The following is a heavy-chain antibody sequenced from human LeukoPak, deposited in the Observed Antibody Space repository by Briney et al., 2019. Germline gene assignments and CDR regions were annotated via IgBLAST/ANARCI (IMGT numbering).Heavy chain of an antibody. V-gene: IGHV1-69*05. CDR3: ARALSGYSYGPPDYYYYYVDV. CDR2: IIPIFGTA. J-gene: IGHJ6*03. D-gene: IGHD5-18*01. Sequence: ASVKVSCKASGGTFSSYAISWVRQAPRQGLEWMGGIIPIFGTANYAQKFQGRVTITTDESTSTAYMELSSLRSEDTAVYYCARALSGYSYGPPDYYYYYVDVWGKGTTVTVSS. CDR1: GGTFSSYA.